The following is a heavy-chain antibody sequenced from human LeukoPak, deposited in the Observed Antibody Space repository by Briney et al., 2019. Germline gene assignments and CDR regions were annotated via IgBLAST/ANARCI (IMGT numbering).Heavy chain of an antibody. CDR3: ARSFGATSNWFDP. V-gene: IGHV4-4*09. CDR1: GGSISSYY. D-gene: IGHD3-10*01. Sequence: SETLSLTCTVSGGSISSYYWSWIRQPPGKGLEWIGYIYTSGSTNYNPSLKSRVTISVDTSKNQFSLKLSSVTAADTAVYYRARSFGATSNWFDPWGQGTLVTVSS. J-gene: IGHJ5*02. CDR2: IYTSGST.